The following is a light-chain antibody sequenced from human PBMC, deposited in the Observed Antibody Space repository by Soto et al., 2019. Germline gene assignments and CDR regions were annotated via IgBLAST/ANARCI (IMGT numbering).Light chain of an antibody. CDR3: QQSYITPVT. V-gene: IGKV1-39*01. CDR1: QSIRRF. Sequence: DIQMTQSPSSLSASVGDRVSITCRASQSIRRFLNWYQQKPGKAPKLLIYAASSLESGVPSRFSGSGSGTGFTLTISSLHPEDFATYHCQQSYITPVTFGQGTRLEN. CDR2: AAS. J-gene: IGKJ5*01.